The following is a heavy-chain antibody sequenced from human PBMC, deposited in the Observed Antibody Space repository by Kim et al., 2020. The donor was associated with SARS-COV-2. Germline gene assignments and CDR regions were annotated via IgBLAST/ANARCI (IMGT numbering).Heavy chain of an antibody. CDR3: ARERGSWYNYYYYYGMDV. CDR1: GYTFTSYG. D-gene: IGHD6-13*01. CDR2: ISAYNGNT. Sequence: ASVKVSCKASGYTFTSYGISWVRQAPGQGLEWMGWISAYNGNTNYAQKLQGRVTMTTDTSTSTAYMELRSLRSDDTAVYYCARERGSWYNYYYYYGMDVWGQGTTVTVSS. V-gene: IGHV1-18*01. J-gene: IGHJ6*02.